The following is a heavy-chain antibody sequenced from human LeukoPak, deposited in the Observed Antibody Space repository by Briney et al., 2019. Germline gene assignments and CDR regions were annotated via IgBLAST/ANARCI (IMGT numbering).Heavy chain of an antibody. CDR1: GGSISSSSYY. Sequence: TPSETLSLTCAVSGGSISSSSYYWGWIRQPPGKGLEWIGSIFYSGSTYDNPSLKGRVTISVDTSKNQFSLKLSSVTAADTAVYYCARGSGPDYWGQGTLVTVSS. D-gene: IGHD7-27*01. CDR3: ARGSGPDY. V-gene: IGHV4-39*07. CDR2: IFYSGST. J-gene: IGHJ4*02.